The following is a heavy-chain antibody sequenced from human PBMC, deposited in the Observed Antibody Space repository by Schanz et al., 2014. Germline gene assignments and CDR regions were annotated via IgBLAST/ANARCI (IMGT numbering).Heavy chain of an antibody. D-gene: IGHD6-13*01. CDR1: TSIFNHAW. Sequence: EVQLVESGGGLVKPGESLRLSCAASTSIFNHAWMSWVRQAPGKGLEWLGRIKSKTDGETTEYAAPVKGRFSISREDSQSTMYLQMNSLKIEDTAVYYCATASSPVREAGAGSSFHLWGQGTLVTVSP. CDR3: ATASSPVREAGAGSSFHL. J-gene: IGHJ5*02. V-gene: IGHV3-15*01. CDR2: IKSKTDGETT.